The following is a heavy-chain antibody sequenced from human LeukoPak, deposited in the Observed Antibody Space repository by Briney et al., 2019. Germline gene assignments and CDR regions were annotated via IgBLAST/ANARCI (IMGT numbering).Heavy chain of an antibody. V-gene: IGHV4-59*01. Sequence: MSSETLSLTCTVSGDSIRSYYWNWVRQPPGKGLEWIGYISYGGSTSYNPTLKSRLTISLDTFKDQFSLRLTSVTAADTVVYYCARETRICGVAHYYYMDVWGKGTTVTVSS. CDR2: ISYGGST. J-gene: IGHJ6*03. D-gene: IGHD3-3*01. CDR3: ARETRICGVAHYYYMDV. CDR1: GDSIRSYY.